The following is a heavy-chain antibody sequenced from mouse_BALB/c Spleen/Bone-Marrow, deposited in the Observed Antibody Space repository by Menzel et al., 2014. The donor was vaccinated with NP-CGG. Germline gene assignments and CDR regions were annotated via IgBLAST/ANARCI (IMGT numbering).Heavy chain of an antibody. V-gene: IGHV1-7*01. CDR1: GYTFTSYW. CDR3: ARPENYDAMDY. CDR2: INPSTGYT. J-gene: IGHJ4*01. Sequence: QVQLQQSGAELAKPGASVKMSCKASGYTFTSYWMHWVKQRPGRGLEWIGYINPSTGYTEYNQKFKDKATLTADKSSSTAYMQLSSLTSEDSAVYYCARPENYDAMDYWGQGTSVTVSS.